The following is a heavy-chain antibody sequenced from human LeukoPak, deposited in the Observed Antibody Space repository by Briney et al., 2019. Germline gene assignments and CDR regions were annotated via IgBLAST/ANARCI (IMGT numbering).Heavy chain of an antibody. V-gene: IGHV4-34*01. Sequence: LLETLSLTCAVPGVAFNDYYWSWVRQTPGKGLEWIGEIKYSGYINDTPSLKSRVTLSIDTSRKQFSLNLRSVTVADTGIYYCARMTTGHDYWGQGTLVTVS. D-gene: IGHD4-17*01. CDR1: GVAFNDYY. CDR3: ARMTTGHDY. J-gene: IGHJ4*02. CDR2: IKYSGYI.